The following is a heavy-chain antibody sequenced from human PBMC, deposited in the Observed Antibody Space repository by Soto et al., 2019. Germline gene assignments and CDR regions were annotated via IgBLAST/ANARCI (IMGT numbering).Heavy chain of an antibody. CDR2: ISSNGGST. CDR1: GFTFSSYA. CDR3: VYSSSWYYYYYGMDV. V-gene: IGHV3-64D*08. Sequence: GGSLRLSCSASGFTFSSYAMHWVRQAPGKGLEYVSAISSNGGSTYYADSVKGRFTISRDNSKNTLYLQMSSLRAEDTAVYYCVYSSSWYYYYYGMDVWGQGTAVTVAS. J-gene: IGHJ6*02. D-gene: IGHD6-13*01.